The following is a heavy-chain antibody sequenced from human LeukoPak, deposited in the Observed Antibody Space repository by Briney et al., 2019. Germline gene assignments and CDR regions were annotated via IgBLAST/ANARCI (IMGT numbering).Heavy chain of an antibody. D-gene: IGHD3-10*01. CDR1: GGSISSSGYF. V-gene: IGHV4-39*01. CDR2: LYQSGST. J-gene: IGHJ4*02. CDR3: ARLARRFDELDY. Sequence: SETLSLTCTVSGGSISSSGYFWGWIRQPPGKGLEWIGSLYQSGSTYYNPSLKSRVTISVDTSKNQFSLKLSSVTAADTAVYYCARLARRFDELDYWGQGTLVTVSS.